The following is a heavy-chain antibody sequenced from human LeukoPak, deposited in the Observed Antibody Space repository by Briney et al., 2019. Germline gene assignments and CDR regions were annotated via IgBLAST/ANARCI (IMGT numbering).Heavy chain of an antibody. CDR2: IYGRAST. CDR1: GYSLGKNYY. J-gene: IGHJ3*01. CDR3: ARFDFIWESHGETHGMDAFDV. Sequence: SETLSLTCAVSGYSLGKNYYWGWIRQSPGKGLEWIGRIYGRASTSYNPSLMNRVTMSVDTSKNHFSLQLTSVTAADTAVFYCARFDFIWESHGETHGMDAFDVWGQGTVVTVSS. D-gene: IGHD3-16*01. V-gene: IGHV4-38-2*01.